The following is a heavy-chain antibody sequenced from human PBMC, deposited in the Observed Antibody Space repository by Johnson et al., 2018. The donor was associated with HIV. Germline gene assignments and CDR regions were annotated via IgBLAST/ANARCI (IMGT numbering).Heavy chain of an antibody. J-gene: IGHJ3*02. Sequence: QVQVVESGGGAVQPGKSLRLSCAASGFTFSGYGMHWVRQAPGKGLEWVAVIWYDGSNKYYADSVKGRFTISRDNSKNTLYLQMNSLRAEDTAVYYCARTITKSAFDIWGQGTMVTVSS. CDR3: ARTITKSAFDI. D-gene: IGHD3-10*01. V-gene: IGHV3-33*08. CDR2: IWYDGSNK. CDR1: GFTFSGYG.